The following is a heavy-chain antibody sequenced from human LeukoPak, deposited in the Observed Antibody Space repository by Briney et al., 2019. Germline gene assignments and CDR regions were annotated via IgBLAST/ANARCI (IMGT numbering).Heavy chain of an antibody. J-gene: IGHJ3*02. CDR3: ARDRDSSSWYVGGAFDI. CDR1: GFTFSSYS. V-gene: IGHV3-21*01. Sequence: PGGSLRLSCAASGFTFSSYSMNWVRQAPGKGLEWVSPISSSSSYIYYADSVKGRFTISRDNAKNSLYLQMNSLRAEDTAVYYCARDRDSSSWYVGGAFDIWGQGTMVTVSS. CDR2: ISSSSSYI. D-gene: IGHD6-13*01.